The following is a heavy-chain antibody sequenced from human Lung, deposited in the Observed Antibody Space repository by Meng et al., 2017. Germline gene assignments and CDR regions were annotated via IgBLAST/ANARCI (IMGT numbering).Heavy chain of an antibody. V-gene: IGHV4-39*07. CDR2: IYYSGST. CDR3: ARGQKGYFDL. CDR1: GGSISSSSYY. J-gene: IGHJ2*01. Sequence: QLQLQESGPGLVKPSETLSLTCTVSGGSISSSSYYWGWIRQPPGKGLEWIGSIYYSGSTYYNPSLKSRITISVDTSKNQFSLKLSSVTAADTAVYYCARGQKGYFDLWGRGTLVTVSS.